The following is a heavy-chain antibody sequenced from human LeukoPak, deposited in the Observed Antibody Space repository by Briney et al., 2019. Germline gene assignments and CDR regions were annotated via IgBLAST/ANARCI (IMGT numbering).Heavy chain of an antibody. CDR3: TRADCSGGSCRFDF. CDR2: LSSTGTYI. V-gene: IGHV3-21*06. D-gene: IGHD2-15*01. Sequence: PGGSLRLSCVTSGFDFNRYVMDWVRQAPGKGLEWVSSLSSTGTYIYYADSVKGRFTISRDNAWNSVHLQMRSLRAEDTAHYFCTRADCSGGSCRFDFWGQGTPVSVSS. CDR1: GFDFNRYV. J-gene: IGHJ4*02.